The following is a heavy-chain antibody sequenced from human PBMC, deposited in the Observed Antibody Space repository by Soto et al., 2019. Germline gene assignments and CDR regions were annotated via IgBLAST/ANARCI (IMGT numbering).Heavy chain of an antibody. D-gene: IGHD6-13*01. CDR3: ARDRGPWGIAAADVSFDI. J-gene: IGHJ3*02. CDR2: IYSGGST. Sequence: GGSLRLSCAASGITVSSNYMSWVRQAPGKGLEWVSVIYSGGSTYYADSVKGRFTISRDNSKNTLYLQMNSLRAEDTAVYYCARDRGPWGIAAADVSFDIWGQGTMVTVSS. V-gene: IGHV3-66*01. CDR1: GITVSSNY.